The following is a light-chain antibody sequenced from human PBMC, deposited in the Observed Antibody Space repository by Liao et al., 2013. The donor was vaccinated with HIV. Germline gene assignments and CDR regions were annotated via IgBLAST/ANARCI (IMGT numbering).Light chain of an antibody. CDR3: QTWDSSAFV. CDR1: YLGDKY. CDR2: QDN. V-gene: IGLV3-1*01. Sequence: SYELTQTPSVSVSPGQTATITCSGDYLGDKYASWYQQKPGQSPVLVIYQDNKRPSGIPERYSGSNSGTTATLTIRGTRAADEADYYCQTWDSSAFVFGSGTKVTVL. J-gene: IGLJ1*01.